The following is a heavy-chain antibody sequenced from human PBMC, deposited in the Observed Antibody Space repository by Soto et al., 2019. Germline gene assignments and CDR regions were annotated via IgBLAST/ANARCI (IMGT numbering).Heavy chain of an antibody. CDR2: IYASGNT. J-gene: IGHJ4*02. V-gene: IGHV4-4*07. CDR1: GASISDYY. D-gene: IGHD6-13*01. CDR3: ARESRSALGTVEH. Sequence: SETLSLTCTVSGASISDYYWSWIRQPAGKGLECIGRIYASGNTNYNPSLKSRVTMSVDTSKNQFSLTLNSVTAADTAVYYCARESRSALGTVEHWGRGTLVTVSS.